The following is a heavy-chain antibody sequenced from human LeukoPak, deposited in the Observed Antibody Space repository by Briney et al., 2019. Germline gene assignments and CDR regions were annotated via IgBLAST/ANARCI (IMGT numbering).Heavy chain of an antibody. D-gene: IGHD6-19*01. Sequence: SETLSLTCTVSGYSISSGYYWGWIRQPPGKGLEWIGEINHSGSTNYNPSLKSRVTISVDTSKNQFSLRLSSVTAADTAVYYCARGGSSGWYPGAFDIWGQGTMVTVSS. CDR2: INHSGST. J-gene: IGHJ3*02. CDR3: ARGGSSGWYPGAFDI. V-gene: IGHV4-38-2*02. CDR1: GYSISSGYY.